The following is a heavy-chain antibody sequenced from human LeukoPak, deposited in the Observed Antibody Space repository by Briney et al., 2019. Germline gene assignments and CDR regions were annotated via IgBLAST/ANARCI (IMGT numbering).Heavy chain of an antibody. CDR2: ISGSGGST. CDR3: AKDSEYYYGSGSPDY. J-gene: IGHJ4*02. CDR1: GFTFSSYA. Sequence: GGSLRLSCAASGFTFSSYAMSWVRQAPGKGPEWVSAISGSGGSTYYADSVKGRFTISRDNSKNTLYLQMNSLRAEDTAVYYCAKDSEYYYGSGSPDYWGQGTLVTVSS. D-gene: IGHD3-10*01. V-gene: IGHV3-23*01.